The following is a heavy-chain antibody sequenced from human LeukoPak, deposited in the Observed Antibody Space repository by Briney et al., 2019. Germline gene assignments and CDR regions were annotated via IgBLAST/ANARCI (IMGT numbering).Heavy chain of an antibody. J-gene: IGHJ3*02. V-gene: IGHV3-53*01. CDR3: ARAGKVSYYYDSPYAFDI. CDR2: INGDGRT. CDR1: GFIVNNKY. D-gene: IGHD3-22*01. Sequence: GGSLRLSCAASGFIVNNKYMTWVRQAPGKGLEWVSVINGDGRTYYADAVKGRFTISRDNSKNTLFLLMNSLRVEDAAVYYCARAGKVSYYYDSPYAFDIWGQGTMVTVSS.